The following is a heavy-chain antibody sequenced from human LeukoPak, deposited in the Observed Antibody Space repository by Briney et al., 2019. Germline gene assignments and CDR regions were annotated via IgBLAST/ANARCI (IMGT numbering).Heavy chain of an antibody. V-gene: IGHV4-59*01. CDR3: ARRVRGVISPYFDY. D-gene: IGHD3-10*01. CDR2: IYYSGST. CDR1: GGSISNYY. J-gene: IGHJ4*02. Sequence: SETLSLTCTVSGGSISNYYWSWIRQPPGQGLEWIGYIYYSGSTNYNPSLKSRVTISVDTSKNQFSLKLSSVTAADTAVYYCARRVRGVISPYFDYWGQGTLVTVSS.